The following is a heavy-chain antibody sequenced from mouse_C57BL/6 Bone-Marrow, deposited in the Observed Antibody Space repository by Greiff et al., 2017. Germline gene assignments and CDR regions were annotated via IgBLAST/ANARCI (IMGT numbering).Heavy chain of an antibody. CDR1: GYTFTSYW. D-gene: IGHD1-1*02. J-gene: IGHJ3*01. V-gene: IGHV1-50*01. CDR3: ARNYPAWFAY. CDR2: IDPSDSYT. Sequence: QVQLQQSGAELARPGASVKLSCKASGYTFTSYWMQWVKQRPGQGLEWIGEIDPSDSYTNYNQKFKGKATLTVDTSSSTAYMQLSSLTSEDSAVYYCARNYPAWFAYWGQGTLVTVSA.